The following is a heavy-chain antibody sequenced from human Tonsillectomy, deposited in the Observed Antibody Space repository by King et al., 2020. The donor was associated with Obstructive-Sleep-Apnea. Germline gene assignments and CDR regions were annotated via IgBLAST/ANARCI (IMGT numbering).Heavy chain of an antibody. D-gene: IGHD6-19*01. CDR1: GCSVSSGRYY. V-gene: IGHV4-61*01. J-gene: IGHJ4*02. CDR3: ARYSSGWWYFDY. CDR2: SYYSGGT. Sequence: VQLQESGPGLVKPSETLSLTCTVSGCSVSSGRYYWSWLRQPPGKGLDGIVYSYYSGGTTYNPSLKSRVTIAVDTSKNQFSLKLSSVTAADTAVYYCARYSSGWWYFDYWGQGTLVTVSS.